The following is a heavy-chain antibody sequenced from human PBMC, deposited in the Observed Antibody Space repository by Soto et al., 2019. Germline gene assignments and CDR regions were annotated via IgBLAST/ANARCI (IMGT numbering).Heavy chain of an antibody. V-gene: IGHV3-15*07. CDR2: IKSKTDGGTT. Sequence: GGSLRLSCAASGFTFSNAWMNWVRQAPGKGLEWVGRIKSKTDGGTTDYAAPVKGRFTISRDDSKNTLYLQMNSLKTEDTAVYYCTTDWYYYDSSGYFWNLEYFQHWGQGTLVTVSS. J-gene: IGHJ1*01. CDR1: GFTFSNAW. CDR3: TTDWYYYDSSGYFWNLEYFQH. D-gene: IGHD3-22*01.